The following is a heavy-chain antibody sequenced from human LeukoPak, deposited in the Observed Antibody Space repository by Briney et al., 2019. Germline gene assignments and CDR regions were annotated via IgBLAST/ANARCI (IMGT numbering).Heavy chain of an antibody. CDR2: IIPIFGTA. CDR1: GGTFSSYA. J-gene: IGHJ4*02. V-gene: IGHV1-69*13. Sequence: VASVKVSCKASGGTFSSYAISWVRQAPGQGLEWMGGIIPIFGTANYAQKFQGRVTITADESTSTAYMELSSLRSEDAAVYYCARDSSTWYTDFGYWGQGTLVTVSS. D-gene: IGHD6-13*01. CDR3: ARDSSTWYTDFGY.